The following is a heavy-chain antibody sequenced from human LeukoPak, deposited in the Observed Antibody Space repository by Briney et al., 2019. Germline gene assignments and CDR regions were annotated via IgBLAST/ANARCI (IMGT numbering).Heavy chain of an antibody. V-gene: IGHV3-7*04. Sequence: GGSLRLSCAASGFTFSSYWMSWVRQAPGKGLEWVANMKEDGSEKYYVESVKGRFTVSRDNAKNSLFLQMNSLRAEDTAVYYCVKDGYCTSTTCYPLHFNYWGQGTLVTVSS. J-gene: IGHJ4*02. D-gene: IGHD2-2*03. CDR1: GFTFSSYW. CDR3: VKDGYCTSTTCYPLHFNY. CDR2: MKEDGSEK.